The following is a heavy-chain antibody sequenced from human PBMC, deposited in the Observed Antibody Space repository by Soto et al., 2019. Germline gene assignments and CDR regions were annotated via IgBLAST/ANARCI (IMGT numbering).Heavy chain of an antibody. J-gene: IGHJ6*02. CDR2: ISSSSSTI. CDR3: ARDQVATMRSGDYYGMDV. D-gene: IGHD5-12*01. Sequence: GGSLRLSCAASGFTFSSYSMNWVRQAPGKGLEWVSYISSSSSTIYYADSVKGRFTISRDNAKNSLYLQMNSLRDEDTAVYYCARDQVATMRSGDYYGMDVWGQGTTVTVSS. V-gene: IGHV3-48*02. CDR1: GFTFSSYS.